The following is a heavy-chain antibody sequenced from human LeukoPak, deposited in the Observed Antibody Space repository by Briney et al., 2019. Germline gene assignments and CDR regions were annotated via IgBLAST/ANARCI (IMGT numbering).Heavy chain of an antibody. D-gene: IGHD6-13*01. CDR2: IYYSGST. CDR3: ARGRAAGGQDYFDY. CDR1: GGSISSYY. J-gene: IGHJ4*02. Sequence: SETLSLTCTVSGGSISSYYWSWIRQPPGKGLEWIGYIYYSGSTNYNPSLKSRVTISVDTSKNQFSLKLSSVTAADTAVYYCARGRAAGGQDYFDYWGLGTLVIVSS. V-gene: IGHV4-59*01.